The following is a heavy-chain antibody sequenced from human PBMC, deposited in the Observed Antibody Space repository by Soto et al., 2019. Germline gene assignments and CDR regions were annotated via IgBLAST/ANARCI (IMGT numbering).Heavy chain of an antibody. CDR3: AKQGLPHHNWFDP. Sequence: CAASGFTFSSYGIHWVRQAPGKGLEWVAVISYDGSNKYYADSVKGRFTISRDNSENTLYLQVNSLRADDTAVYYCAKQGLPHHNWFDPWGQGTLVTVSS. CDR2: ISYDGSNK. CDR1: GFTFSSYG. J-gene: IGHJ5*02. V-gene: IGHV3-30*18. D-gene: IGHD2-15*01.